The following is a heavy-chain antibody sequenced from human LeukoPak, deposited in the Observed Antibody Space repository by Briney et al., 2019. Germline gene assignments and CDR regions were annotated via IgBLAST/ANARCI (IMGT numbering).Heavy chain of an antibody. D-gene: IGHD6-19*01. CDR2: IYYSGST. CDR3: ASREAGTVDGYFDY. J-gene: IGHJ4*02. V-gene: IGHV4-39*07. Sequence: PSETLSLTCTVSGGSISSSSYYWGWIRQPPGKGLEWIGSIYYSGSTYYNPSLKSRVTISVDTSKNQFSLKLSSVTAADTAVYYCASREAGTVDGYFDYWGQGTLVTVSS. CDR1: GGSISSSSYY.